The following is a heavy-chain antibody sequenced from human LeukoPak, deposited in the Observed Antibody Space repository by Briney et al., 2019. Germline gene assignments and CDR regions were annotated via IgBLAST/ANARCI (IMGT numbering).Heavy chain of an antibody. V-gene: IGHV4-31*03. D-gene: IGHD5-18*01. CDR2: IYYSGST. CDR3: ARDRQPRGDAFDI. CDR1: GGSISSGGYY. Sequence: KASETLSLTCTVSGGSISSGGYYWSWIRQHPGKGLEWIGYIYYSGSTYYNPSLKSRVTISVDTSKNQFSLKLSSVTAADTAVYYCARDRQPRGDAFDIWGQGTMVTVSS. J-gene: IGHJ3*02.